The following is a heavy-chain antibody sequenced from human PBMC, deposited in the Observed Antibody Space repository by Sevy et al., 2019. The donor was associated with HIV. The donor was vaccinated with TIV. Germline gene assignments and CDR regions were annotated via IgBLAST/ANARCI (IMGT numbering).Heavy chain of an antibody. Sequence: GGSLRLSCAASGVAFRNYAMTWVRQTPGKGLEWVATISDSGVATDYADSVKGRFTISRDNSKDTLYLEMNNLRAEDTAVYFCASVKGNVVIMEATPEDPYFDYWGQGTLVTVSS. J-gene: IGHJ4*02. V-gene: IGHV3-23*01. D-gene: IGHD1-26*01. CDR3: ASVKGNVVIMEATPEDPYFDY. CDR2: ISDSGVAT. CDR1: GVAFRNYA.